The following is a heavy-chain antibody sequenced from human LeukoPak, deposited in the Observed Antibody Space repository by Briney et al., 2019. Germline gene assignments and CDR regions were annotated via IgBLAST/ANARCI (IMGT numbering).Heavy chain of an antibody. J-gene: IGHJ1*01. V-gene: IGHV3-66*02. CDR2: IYSGGDT. Sequence: GGSLRLSCAASGFTVSSNYMSSVRQAPGKGLEWVSVIYSGGDTYYADSVKGRFTVSRDNSKNTLYLQMNSLRAEDTAVYYCAREGSSWPRDFQHWGQGTLVTVSS. CDR3: AREGSSWPRDFQH. CDR1: GFTVSSNY. D-gene: IGHD6-13*01.